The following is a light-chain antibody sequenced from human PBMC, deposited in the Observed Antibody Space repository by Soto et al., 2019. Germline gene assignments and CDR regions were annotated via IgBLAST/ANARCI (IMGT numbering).Light chain of an antibody. V-gene: IGLV2-14*01. J-gene: IGLJ1*01. Sequence: QSVLTQPASVSVSPGQSITISCTGTSSDVGGYNYVSWYQQHPGKAPKLMIYDVSNRPSGVSNRFSGSKSGNTASLTISGLQAEDEADYYCSSYTSSSIDYVFGTGTKLTVL. CDR2: DVS. CDR3: SSYTSSSIDYV. CDR1: SSDVGGYNY.